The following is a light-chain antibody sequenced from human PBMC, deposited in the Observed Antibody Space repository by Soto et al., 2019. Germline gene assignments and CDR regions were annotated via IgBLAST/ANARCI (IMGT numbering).Light chain of an antibody. CDR2: EVS. CDR1: SSDVGGYNY. V-gene: IGLV2-8*01. Sequence: QSALTQPPSASGSPGQSVTISCTGTSSDVGGYNYVSWYQQHPGKAPKLMIYEVSKRPSGVPDRFSGSKSGNTASLTVSGLQTEDEADYYCTSYAGNSKGVXGTGTKLTVL. CDR3: TSYAGNSKGV. J-gene: IGLJ1*01.